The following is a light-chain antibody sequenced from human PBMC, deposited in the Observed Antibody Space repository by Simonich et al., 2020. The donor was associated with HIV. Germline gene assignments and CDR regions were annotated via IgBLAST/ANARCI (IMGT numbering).Light chain of an antibody. V-gene: IGKV1-5*03. Sequence: DIQMTQSPSTLSASVGDRVTITCRTRQSISTWLAWYLQKPGKAPKLLIYESSSLESGVPSRFSGSGSGTLFTLTISSLQPDDFATYYCQQYNSYPYIFGQGTKLEIK. CDR1: QSISTW. CDR3: QQYNSYPYI. CDR2: ESS. J-gene: IGKJ2*01.